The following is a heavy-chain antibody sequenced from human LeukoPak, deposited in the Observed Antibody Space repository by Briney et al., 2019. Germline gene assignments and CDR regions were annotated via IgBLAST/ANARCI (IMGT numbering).Heavy chain of an antibody. CDR1: GFTFSSYA. CDR3: ARSSSRRRFTYYYDSSGYYPYYYYMDV. CDR2: ISGSGGST. V-gene: IGHV3-23*01. D-gene: IGHD3-22*01. Sequence: GGSLRLSCAASGFTFSSYAMSWVRQAPGKGLEWVSAISGSGGSTYYADSVKGRFTISRDNSKNTLYLQMNSLRSDDTAVYYCARSSSRRRFTYYYDSSGYYPYYYYMDVWGKGTTVTVSS. J-gene: IGHJ6*03.